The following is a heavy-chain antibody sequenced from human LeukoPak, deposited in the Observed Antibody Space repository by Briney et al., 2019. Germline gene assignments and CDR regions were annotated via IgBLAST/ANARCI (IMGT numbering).Heavy chain of an antibody. V-gene: IGHV3-21*01. CDR2: IGSSSSYI. J-gene: IGHJ4*02. D-gene: IGHD3-22*01. CDR1: GFTFSSYS. Sequence: GGSLRLSCAASGFTFSSYSMKWVREAPGEGLEWVSSIGSSSSYIYYADSVKGRFTIARNNAKNALYLQMNSLRAEDTAVYYCASAYYYDSSPHDYWGQGTQVTVSS. CDR3: ASAYYYDSSPHDY.